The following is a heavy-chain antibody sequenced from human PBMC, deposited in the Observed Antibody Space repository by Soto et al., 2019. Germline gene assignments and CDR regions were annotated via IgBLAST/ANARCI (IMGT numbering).Heavy chain of an antibody. CDR1: GGSISSGGYS. CDR2: IYHSVNA. V-gene: IGHV4-30-2*06. J-gene: IGHJ6*02. Sequence: QLQLQGSGSRLVKPSQTLSLSCTVSGGSISSGGYSWSWIRQSPGKGLEWIGYIYHSVNAFYNPPLTSRVTMALGRSRTPFSLTLTSLPAAGTFVYLCAVSRQVLSLYALDVWGQWSTVVVSS. D-gene: IGHD3-16*01. CDR3: AVSRQVLSLYALDV.